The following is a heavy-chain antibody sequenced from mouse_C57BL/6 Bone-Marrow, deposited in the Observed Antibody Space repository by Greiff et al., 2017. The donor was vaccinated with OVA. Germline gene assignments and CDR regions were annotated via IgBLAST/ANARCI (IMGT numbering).Heavy chain of an antibody. Sequence: EVKVVESGGGLVKPGGSLKLSCAASGFTFSSYAMSWVRQTPEKRLEWVATISDGGSYTYYPDNVKGRFTISRDNAKNNLYLQMSHLKSEDTAMYYCAREKVEGAMDYWGQGTSVTVSS. CDR2: ISDGGSYT. D-gene: IGHD1-1*02. CDR3: AREKVEGAMDY. CDR1: GFTFSSYA. J-gene: IGHJ4*01. V-gene: IGHV5-4*01.